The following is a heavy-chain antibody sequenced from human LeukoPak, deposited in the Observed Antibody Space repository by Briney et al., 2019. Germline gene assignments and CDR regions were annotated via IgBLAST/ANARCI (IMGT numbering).Heavy chain of an antibody. J-gene: IGHJ4*02. Sequence: ASVKVSCKTSGYTFIDYWIHWVRQAPGQGLEWMGRININSGGINYAQKFQGRVTMTRATSISTAYMELSRLRFDDTAVYYCARDHDGGVGTMDYWGQGTLVPVSS. CDR3: ARDHDGGVGTMDY. CDR1: GYTFIDYW. CDR2: ININSGGI. D-gene: IGHD3-3*01. V-gene: IGHV1-2*06.